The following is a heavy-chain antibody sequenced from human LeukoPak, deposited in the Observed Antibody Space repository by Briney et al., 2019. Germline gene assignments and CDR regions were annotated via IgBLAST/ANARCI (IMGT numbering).Heavy chain of an antibody. CDR3: ARMGGYSGYATH. CDR1: GGSFSGYY. V-gene: IGHV4-59*08. Sequence: SETLSLTCAVYGGSFSGYYWSWIRQPPGKGLEWIGYILYSGTTNSNPSLKSRVNISLDTSNNQISLKLTSVTAADTAVYFCARMGGYSGYATHWGQGILVTVSS. J-gene: IGHJ4*02. D-gene: IGHD5-12*01. CDR2: ILYSGTT.